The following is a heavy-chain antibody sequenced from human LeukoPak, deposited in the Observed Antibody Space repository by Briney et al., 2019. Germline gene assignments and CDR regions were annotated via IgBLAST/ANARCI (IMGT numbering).Heavy chain of an antibody. CDR1: GYSISSGYY. D-gene: IGHD2-15*01. CDR3: ARKDSAGDYFDY. Sequence: LSLTCAVSGYSISSGYYWGWIRQPPGKGLEWVSYISSSGSTIYYADSVKGRFTISRDNAKNSLYLQMNSLRAEDTAVYYCARKDSAGDYFDYWGQGTLVTVSS. J-gene: IGHJ4*02. V-gene: IGHV3-11*04. CDR2: ISSSGSTI.